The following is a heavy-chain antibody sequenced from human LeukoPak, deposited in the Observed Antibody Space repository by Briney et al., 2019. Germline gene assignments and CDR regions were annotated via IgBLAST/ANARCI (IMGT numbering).Heavy chain of an antibody. D-gene: IGHD2-8*01. V-gene: IGHV3-48*03. CDR3: ARHNGWYDH. J-gene: IGHJ5*02. CDR1: GLTFNTYE. CDR2: ISSSASTM. Sequence: GGSLRLSCAASGLTFNTYEMNWVRQAPGKGLEWVSYISSSASTMHYADSVKGRFTISRDNVKNSLYLQMNSLRAEDTAVYYCARHNGWYDHWGQGTLVTVSS.